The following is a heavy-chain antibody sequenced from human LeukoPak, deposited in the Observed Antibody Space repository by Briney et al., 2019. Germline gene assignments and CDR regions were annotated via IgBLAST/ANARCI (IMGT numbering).Heavy chain of an antibody. D-gene: IGHD3-22*01. V-gene: IGHV1-69*04. CDR1: GYTFTSYG. CDR2: IIPILGIA. Sequence: SVKVSCKASGYTFTSYGISWVRQAPGQGLEWMGRIIPILGIANYAQKFQGRVTITADKSTSTAYMELSSLRSEDTAVYYCARGGLDDSSGYYPDDYWGQGTLVTVSS. J-gene: IGHJ4*02. CDR3: ARGGLDDSSGYYPDDY.